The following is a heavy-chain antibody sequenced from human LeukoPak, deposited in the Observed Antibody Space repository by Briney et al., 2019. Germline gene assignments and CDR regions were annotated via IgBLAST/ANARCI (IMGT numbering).Heavy chain of an antibody. Sequence: SETLSLTCTVSGGSISSYYWSWVRQPPGKGLEWIGYIYYSGSTNYNPSLKSRVTISVDTSKNQFSLKLSSVTAADTAVYYCARNRRSRIAVAGTGFDYWGQGTLVTVSS. J-gene: IGHJ4*02. CDR2: IYYSGST. V-gene: IGHV4-59*01. CDR1: GGSISSYY. CDR3: ARNRRSRIAVAGTGFDY. D-gene: IGHD6-19*01.